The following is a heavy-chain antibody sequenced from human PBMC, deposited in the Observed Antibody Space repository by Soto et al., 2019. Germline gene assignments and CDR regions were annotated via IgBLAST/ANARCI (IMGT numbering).Heavy chain of an antibody. CDR3: ARGGSITIFGVVFVKYYYYYGMDV. Sequence: QVQLQQWGAGLLKPSETLSLTCAVYGGSFSGYYWSWIRQPPGKGLEWIGGINHSGSTNYNPSLKSRVTISVDTSKNQFSLKLSSVTAADTAVYYCARGGSITIFGVVFVKYYYYYGMDVWGQGTTVTVSS. V-gene: IGHV4-34*01. CDR2: INHSGST. D-gene: IGHD3-3*01. J-gene: IGHJ6*02. CDR1: GGSFSGYY.